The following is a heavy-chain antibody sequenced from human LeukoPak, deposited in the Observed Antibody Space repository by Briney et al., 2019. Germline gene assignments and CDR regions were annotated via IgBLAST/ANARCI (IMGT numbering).Heavy chain of an antibody. CDR3: ARGAVFTFWSGQNEGGYFQH. D-gene: IGHD3-3*01. J-gene: IGHJ1*01. Sequence: GASVKVSCKASGYTFTSYGISWVRQAPGQGLEWMGWISAYNGNTNYAQKLQGRVTMTTDTSTSTAYMELRSLRSDDTAVYYCARGAVFTFWSGQNEGGYFQHWGQGTLVTVSS. CDR1: GYTFTSYG. V-gene: IGHV1-18*01. CDR2: ISAYNGNT.